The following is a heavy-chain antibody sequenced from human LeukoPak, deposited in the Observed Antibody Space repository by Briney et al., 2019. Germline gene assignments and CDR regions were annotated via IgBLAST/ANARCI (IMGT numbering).Heavy chain of an antibody. CDR3: AKSDWFDP. Sequence: GGSLRLSCAASGFTFSGFWMHWGRQAPGKGLVWVARIKNDGTSTSYADSVKGRFTISRDNAKNILYLQMNSLRAEDTAMYYCAKSDWFDPWGQGTLVTVSS. V-gene: IGHV3-74*01. J-gene: IGHJ5*02. CDR1: GFTFSGFW. CDR2: IKNDGTST.